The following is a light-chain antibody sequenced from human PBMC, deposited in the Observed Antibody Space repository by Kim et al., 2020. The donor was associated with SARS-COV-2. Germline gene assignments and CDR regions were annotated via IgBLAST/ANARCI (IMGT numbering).Light chain of an antibody. V-gene: IGLV3-1*01. J-gene: IGLJ3*02. CDR3: QAWDSSSAA. CDR2: QDS. Sequence: SYELTQPPSVSVSPGQTASITCSGDKLGDKYACWYQQKPGQSPVLVIYQDSKRPSGIPERFSGSNSGNTATLTISGTQAIDEADYYCQAWDSSSAAFGGGTQLTVL. CDR1: KLGDKY.